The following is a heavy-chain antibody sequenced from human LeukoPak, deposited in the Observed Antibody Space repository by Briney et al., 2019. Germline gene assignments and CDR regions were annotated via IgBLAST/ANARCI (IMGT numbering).Heavy chain of an antibody. D-gene: IGHD5-18*01. J-gene: IGHJ4*02. Sequence: PSETLSFTGTGSGCSINSYYWSWNRQPAGQGLEWIVRMSTSGTTNYNPSLKSRVTISVDTSKNQFSLKLSSVTAADTAVYYCAREGGYSYGDAPLHFDYWGQGTLVTVSS. CDR1: GCSINSYY. CDR3: AREGGYSYGDAPLHFDY. CDR2: MSTSGTT. V-gene: IGHV4-4*07.